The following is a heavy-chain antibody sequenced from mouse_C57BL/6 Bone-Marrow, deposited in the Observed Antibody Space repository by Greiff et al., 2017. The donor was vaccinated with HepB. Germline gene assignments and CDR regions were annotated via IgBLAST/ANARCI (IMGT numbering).Heavy chain of an antibody. J-gene: IGHJ3*01. CDR2: IYPGNSDT. D-gene: IGHD2-2*01. Sequence: EVQLQQSGTVLARPGASVKMSCKTSGYTFTSYWMHWVKQRPGQGLEWIGAIYPGNSDTSYNQKFKGKAKLTAVTSASTAYMELSSLTNEDSAVYYCTRKGTTMVKAWFAYWGQGTLVTVSA. CDR1: GYTFTSYW. CDR3: TRKGTTMVKAWFAY. V-gene: IGHV1-5*01.